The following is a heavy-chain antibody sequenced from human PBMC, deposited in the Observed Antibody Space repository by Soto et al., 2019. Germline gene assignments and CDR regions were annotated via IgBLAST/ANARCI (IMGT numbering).Heavy chain of an antibody. CDR1: GFTFSTYG. CDR3: ARGLDYDSSGYYFDH. CDR2: ISYDGIHK. Sequence: GSLRLSCAASGFTFSTYGIHWVRQAPGKGLEWVSFISYDGIHKYYADSVKGRFTISRDNGKSTLFLQMNSLRAEDTAMYYCARGLDYDSSGYYFDHWGRGTMVTVSS. D-gene: IGHD3-22*01. J-gene: IGHJ4*02. V-gene: IGHV3-30*03.